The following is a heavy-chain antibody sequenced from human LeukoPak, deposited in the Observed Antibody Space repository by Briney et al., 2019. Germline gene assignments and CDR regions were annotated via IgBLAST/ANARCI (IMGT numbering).Heavy chain of an antibody. J-gene: IGHJ3*01. CDR3: AKDFGIIAAASLFPFDV. CDR2: ISGSGDYT. CDR1: GFTFSTYA. V-gene: IGHV3-23*01. Sequence: GGPLRLSCAASGFTFSTYAMTSVRQAPGKGLEWVSAISGSGDYTYYADSVKGRFTISRDNSKNTLYLQMHSLRAEDTALYYCAKDFGIIAAASLFPFDVWGQGTMVTVSS. D-gene: IGHD6-13*01.